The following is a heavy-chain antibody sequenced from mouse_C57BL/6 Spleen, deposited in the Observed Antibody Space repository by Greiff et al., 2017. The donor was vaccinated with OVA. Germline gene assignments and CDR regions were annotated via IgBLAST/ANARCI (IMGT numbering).Heavy chain of an antibody. CDR2: IDPSDSYT. CDR1: GYTFTSYW. V-gene: IGHV1-50*01. CDR3: ASLEITTVVAGGAMDY. D-gene: IGHD1-1*01. Sequence: QVQLQQPGAELVEPGASVKLSCKASGYTFTSYWMQWVKQRPGQGLEWIGEIDPSDSYTNYNQKFKGKATLTVDTSSSTAYMQLSSLTSEDSAVYYCASLEITTVVAGGAMDYWGQGTSVTVSS. J-gene: IGHJ4*01.